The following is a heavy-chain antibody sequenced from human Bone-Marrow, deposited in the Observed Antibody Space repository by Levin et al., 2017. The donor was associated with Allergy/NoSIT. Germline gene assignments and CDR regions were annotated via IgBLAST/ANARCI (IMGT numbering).Heavy chain of an antibody. V-gene: IGHV4-39*07. CDR3: ARGSGWSAPIIDY. CDR2: IFYSGST. D-gene: IGHD6-19*01. J-gene: IGHJ4*02. Sequence: SQTLSLTCNVSGASISSSTYFWNWVRQTPGKGLEWIGSIFYSGSTNYNPSLRSRVTISVDRSKNQFSLKVNSMTAAGTTVFFCARGSGWSAPIIDYWGQGIKVTVSS. CDR1: GASISSSTYF.